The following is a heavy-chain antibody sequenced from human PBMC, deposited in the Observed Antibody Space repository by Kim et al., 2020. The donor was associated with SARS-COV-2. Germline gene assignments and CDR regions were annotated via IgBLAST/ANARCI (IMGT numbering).Heavy chain of an antibody. CDR2: IYYSGST. CDR1: GGSISSSSYY. Sequence: SETLSLTCTVSGGSISSSSYYWGWIRQPPGKGLEWIGSIYYSGSTYYNPSLKSRVTISVDTSKNQFSLKLSSVTAADTAVYYCARLLSSIAVAGSFDPWGQGTLVTVSS. CDR3: ARLLSSIAVAGSFDP. V-gene: IGHV4-39*01. D-gene: IGHD6-19*01. J-gene: IGHJ5*02.